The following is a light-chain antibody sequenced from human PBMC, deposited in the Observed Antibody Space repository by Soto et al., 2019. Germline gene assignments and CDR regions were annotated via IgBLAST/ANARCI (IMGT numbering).Light chain of an antibody. J-gene: IGLJ1*01. V-gene: IGLV2-23*01. CDR2: EGS. CDR3: CSYAGSSDV. CDR1: SSDVGSYNL. Sequence: QSVLTQPASVSVSPGQSITISCTGTSSDVGSYNLVSWYQQHPGKAPKLMIYEGSKRPSGVSNRFSGSKSGNTASLTISGLQAEDEADYYCCSYAGSSDVFGTGTKVTVL.